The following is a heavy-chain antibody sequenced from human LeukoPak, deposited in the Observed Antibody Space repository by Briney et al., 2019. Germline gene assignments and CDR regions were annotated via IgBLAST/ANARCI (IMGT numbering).Heavy chain of an antibody. D-gene: IGHD4-17*01. V-gene: IGHV3-48*04. J-gene: IGHJ3*02. CDR3: ARGGDDYGDRDAFDI. CDR1: GFTFSSYS. Sequence: GGSLRLSCAASGFTFSSYSMNWVRQAPGKGLEWVSYISSSSSTIYYADSVKGRFTISRDNAKNSLYLQMSSLRAEDTAVYYCARGGDDYGDRDAFDIWGQGTMVTVSS. CDR2: ISSSSSTI.